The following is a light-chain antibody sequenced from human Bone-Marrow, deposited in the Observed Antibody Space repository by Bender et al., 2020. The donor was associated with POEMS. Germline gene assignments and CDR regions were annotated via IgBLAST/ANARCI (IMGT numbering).Light chain of an antibody. CDR3: AAWEDSLNGWV. J-gene: IGLJ3*02. CDR1: ALPKQY. Sequence: SYELTQPPSVSVSPGQTARITCSGDALPKQYAFWYQQTPGQAPVLVIYRDSERPSGVPDRFSGSKSGTSASLAISGLQSEDEADYYCAAWEDSLNGWVFGGGTKLTVL. V-gene: IGLV3-25*02. CDR2: RDS.